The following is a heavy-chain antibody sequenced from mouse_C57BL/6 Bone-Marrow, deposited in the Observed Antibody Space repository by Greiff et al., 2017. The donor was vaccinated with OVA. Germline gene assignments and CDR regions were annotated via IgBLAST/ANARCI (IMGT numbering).Heavy chain of an antibody. CDR2: IHPNSGST. CDR1: GYTFTSYW. Sequence: QVQLQQSGAELVKPGASVKLSCKASGYTFTSYWMHWVKQRPGQGLEWIGMIHPNSGSTNYNEKFKSKATLTVDKSSSTAYMQLSSLTSEDSAVYYCARITREYFDYWGQGTTLTVSS. D-gene: IGHD1-1*01. CDR3: ARITREYFDY. J-gene: IGHJ2*01. V-gene: IGHV1-64*01.